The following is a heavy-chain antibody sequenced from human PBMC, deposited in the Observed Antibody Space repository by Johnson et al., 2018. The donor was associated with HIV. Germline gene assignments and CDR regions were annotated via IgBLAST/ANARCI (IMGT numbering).Heavy chain of an antibody. CDR3: AKEMRQWELLDAFDI. J-gene: IGHJ3*02. CDR1: GFTFSIYG. CDR2: ISYDGSNK. Sequence: QVQLVESGGGLVQPGRSLRLSCAASGFTFSIYGMHWVRQAPGKGLEWVAVISYDGSNKYYADSVKGRFTISRDNSKNTLYLQMNSLRAEDTAVYYCAKEMRQWELLDAFDIWGQGTMVTVSS. V-gene: IGHV3-30*18. D-gene: IGHD1-26*01.